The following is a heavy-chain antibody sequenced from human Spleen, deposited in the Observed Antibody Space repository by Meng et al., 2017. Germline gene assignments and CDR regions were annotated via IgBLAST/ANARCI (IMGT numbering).Heavy chain of an antibody. CDR3: VYFWSGYFT. CDR2: SDHFGNT. CDR1: GGSFSNYY. V-gene: IGHV4-34*01. J-gene: IGHJ5*02. D-gene: IGHD3-3*01. Sequence: QVQLQQWGAGLLKPSETLSLTCAVYGGSFSNYYWSWIRQPPGKGLEWIGGSDHFGNTIYNPSLKGRLTISVDTSKNQISLRLSSVIAADTAVYYCVYFWSGYFTSGQGTLVTVSS.